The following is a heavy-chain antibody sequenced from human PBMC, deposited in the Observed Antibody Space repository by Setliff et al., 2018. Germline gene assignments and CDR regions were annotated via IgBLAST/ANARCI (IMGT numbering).Heavy chain of an antibody. CDR3: AREGDTVNWFDP. CDR1: GFTFSSYW. D-gene: IGHD4-4*01. CDR2: IKQDGSEK. J-gene: IGHJ5*02. V-gene: IGHV3-7*01. Sequence: GGSLRLSCAASGFTFSSYWRSWVRQAPGKGLEWVANIKQDGSEKYYVDSVKGRFTISRDNAKNSLYLQMNSLRAEDTAVYYCAREGDTVNWFDPWGQGTLVTVSS.